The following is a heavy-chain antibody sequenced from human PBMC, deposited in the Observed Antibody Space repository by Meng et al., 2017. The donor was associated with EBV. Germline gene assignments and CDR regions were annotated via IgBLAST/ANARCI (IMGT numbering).Heavy chain of an antibody. CDR2: IISIFGTA. D-gene: IGHD1-26*01. V-gene: IGHV1-69*06. Sequence: VQMVQAGAEVKQAGSEVTVSGKAAGGTFSSYAIRWVRQAPGQGLEWMGGIISIFGTANYAQKFQGRVTITADNTTSTAYMELSSLRSEDTAVYYCARDRWETKGKGWFDPWGQGTLVTVSS. J-gene: IGHJ5*02. CDR1: GGTFSSYA. CDR3: ARDRWETKGKGWFDP.